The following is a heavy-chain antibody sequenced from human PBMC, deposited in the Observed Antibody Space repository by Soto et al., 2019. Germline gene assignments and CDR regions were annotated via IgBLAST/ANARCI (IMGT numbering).Heavy chain of an antibody. D-gene: IGHD5-12*01. CDR3: ARGVATIGP. CDR2: IYYSGST. CDR1: GDSIISYY. Sequence: SETLSLTCSVSGDSIISYYWSWSRQPPWKGLEWIGYIYYSGSTNYNPSFKSRVTISVDTPKNQFSLKLTSVTVADTAVYYCARGVATIGPWGQGTLVTVSP. V-gene: IGHV4-59*01. J-gene: IGHJ5*02.